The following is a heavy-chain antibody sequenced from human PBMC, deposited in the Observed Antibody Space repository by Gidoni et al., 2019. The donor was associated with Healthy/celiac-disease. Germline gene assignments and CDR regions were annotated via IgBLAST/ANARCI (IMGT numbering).Heavy chain of an antibody. J-gene: IGHJ3*01. CDR2: INPSGGST. CDR3: ARAWADCSSASCYPGAFDF. D-gene: IGHD2-2*01. Sequence: QVQVLQSGAEVKKPGASVKVACQASGYTFTSLYMHWVRQAPGQVLEWMGIINPSGGSTSYAEKFQGRVTMTRDTSTSTVYMELRSLRSEDTAVYYCARAWADCSSASCYPGAFDFWGQGTMVTVS. CDR1: GYTFTSLY. V-gene: IGHV1-46*01.